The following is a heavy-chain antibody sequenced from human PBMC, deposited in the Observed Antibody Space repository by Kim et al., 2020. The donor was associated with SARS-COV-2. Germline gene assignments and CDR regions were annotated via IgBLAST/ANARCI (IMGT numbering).Heavy chain of an antibody. CDR2: INHSGST. CDR3: ARGRVVVPAPGIDY. Sequence: SETLSLTCAVYGGSFSGYYWSWIRQPPGKGLEWIGEINHSGSTNYNPSPKSRVTISVDTSKNQFSLKLSSVTAAATAVYYCARGRVVVPAPGIDYWGQGTLVTVSS. D-gene: IGHD2-2*01. V-gene: IGHV4-34*01. J-gene: IGHJ4*02. CDR1: GGSFSGYY.